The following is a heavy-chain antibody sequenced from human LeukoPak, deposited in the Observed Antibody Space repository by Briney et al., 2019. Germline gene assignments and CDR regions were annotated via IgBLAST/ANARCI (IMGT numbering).Heavy chain of an antibody. J-gene: IGHJ1*01. CDR2: ISSSSRTI. CDR3: ARGVSSEWLFLPREYFQH. V-gene: IGHV3-48*01. CDR1: GFTLSTYS. D-gene: IGHD3-3*01. Sequence: PGGSLRLSCAASGFTLSTYSMNWVRQAPGKGLERVLYISSSSRTIYYGDSVEGRFTISRDNAKNSLYLQMDSLRAEDTAVYYCARGVSSEWLFLPREYFQHWGQGTLVTVSS.